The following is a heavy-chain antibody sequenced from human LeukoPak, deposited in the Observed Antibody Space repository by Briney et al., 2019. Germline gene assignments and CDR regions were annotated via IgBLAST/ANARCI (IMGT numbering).Heavy chain of an antibody. D-gene: IGHD1-26*01. J-gene: IGHJ4*02. CDR1: GFTFSNYL. CDR2: IKLDGSEK. V-gene: IGHV3-7*01. CDR3: ARGRATWDY. Sequence: GGSLRLSCGASGFTFSNYLMSWVRQAPGKGLEWVASIKLDGSEKTYVDSAKGRFTISRDNAKSTLYLQMSSLRAEDTAVYFCARGRATWDYWGQGSLVTVSS.